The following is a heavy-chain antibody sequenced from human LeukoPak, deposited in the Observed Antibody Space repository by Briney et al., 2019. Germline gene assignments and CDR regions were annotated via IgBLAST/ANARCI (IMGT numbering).Heavy chain of an antibody. CDR2: ISAHYGST. CDR3: ARDGHYGSGGSCYSVY. CDR1: GYTFTSYG. J-gene: IGHJ4*02. V-gene: IGHV1-18*01. D-gene: IGHD2-15*01. Sequence: ASVKVSCQASGYTFTSYGISWVREAPGQGLEWMGWISAHYGSTNYAQKPLGRVTMNTDTSTSPHYLEPGRLRSDDPGERHCARDGHYGSGGSCYSVYWGQGTLVTVSS.